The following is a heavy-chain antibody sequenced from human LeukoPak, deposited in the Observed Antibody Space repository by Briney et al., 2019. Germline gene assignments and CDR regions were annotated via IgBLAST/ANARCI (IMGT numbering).Heavy chain of an antibody. D-gene: IGHD1-26*01. CDR1: GFTFTTYW. Sequence: GGSLRLSCAASGFTFTTYWMSWVRQVPGKGLEWVANINQDGSQTYYLDSVRGRFTISRDNAKQSLFLQMNSLRAGDTAVYYCARAPWELDDWGQGTLVTVSS. V-gene: IGHV3-7*01. CDR3: ARAPWELDD. J-gene: IGHJ4*02. CDR2: INQDGSQT.